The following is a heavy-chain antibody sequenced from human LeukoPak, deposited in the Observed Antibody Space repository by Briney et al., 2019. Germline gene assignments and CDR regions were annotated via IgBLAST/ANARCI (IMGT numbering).Heavy chain of an antibody. CDR3: ARSRISMIVGLDY. CDR2: VWYDETTR. CDR1: GFTFSSYG. J-gene: IGHJ4*02. D-gene: IGHD3-22*01. Sequence: GGSLRLSCAASGFTFSSYGMHGVRQAPGKGLECVAVVWYDETTRYYVDSVRVGFTISRDNSKNTLYLQMNSLRAEDTAVYYCARSRISMIVGLDYWGQGTLVTVSS. V-gene: IGHV3-33*01.